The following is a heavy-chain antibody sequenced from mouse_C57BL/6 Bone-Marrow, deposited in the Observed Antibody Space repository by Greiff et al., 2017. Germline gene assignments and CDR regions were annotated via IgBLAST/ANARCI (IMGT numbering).Heavy chain of an antibody. J-gene: IGHJ2*01. D-gene: IGHD2-5*01. CDR3: ARGGSNYVYCDY. CDR2: IDPSDSET. V-gene: IGHV1-52*01. CDR1: GYTFTSYW. Sequence: QVQLQQPGAELVRPGSSVKLSCKASGYTFTSYWMHWVKQRPRQGLEWIGKIDPSDSETHYNQKFKDKATLTVDKSSSTAYMQLSILTSEDSEVYDCARGGSNYVYCDYWGQGTTLTVSA.